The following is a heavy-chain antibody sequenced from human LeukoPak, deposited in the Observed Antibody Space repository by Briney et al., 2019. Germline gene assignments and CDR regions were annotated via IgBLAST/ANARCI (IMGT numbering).Heavy chain of an antibody. CDR3: ARDYDFWSGYGSIALDY. CDR1: GYSISSGYY. CDR2: IYHSGST. V-gene: IGHV4-38-2*02. J-gene: IGHJ4*02. Sequence: SETLSLTCTVSGYSISSGYYWGWIRQPPGKGLEWIGSIYHSGSTYYNPSLKSRVTISVDTSKNQFSLKLSSVTAADTAVYYCARDYDFWSGYGSIALDYWGQGTLVTVSS. D-gene: IGHD3-3*01.